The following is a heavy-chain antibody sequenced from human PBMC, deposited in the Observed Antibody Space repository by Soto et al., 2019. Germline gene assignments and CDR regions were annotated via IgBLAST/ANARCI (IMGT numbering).Heavy chain of an antibody. J-gene: IGHJ6*02. CDR3: ARKFTLAGWMDG. Sequence: SAVKLCCKASGYDFTMYFIHWVRQAPGQGLEWMGVLNPSTGSTTYAQKFQGRLTMTRDTSTSTVYMDLNSLRSEDTAMYYCARKFTLAGWMDGWS. D-gene: IGHD6-19*01. V-gene: IGHV1-46*01. CDR2: LNPSTGST. CDR1: GYDFTMYF.